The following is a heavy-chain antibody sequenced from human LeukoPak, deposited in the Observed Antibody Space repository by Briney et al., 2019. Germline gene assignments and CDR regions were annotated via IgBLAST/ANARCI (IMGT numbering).Heavy chain of an antibody. CDR3: ARAAHRGFSFDY. CDR2: ISYDGSNK. V-gene: IGHV3-30*03. J-gene: IGHJ4*02. CDR1: GFTFSSYG. D-gene: IGHD3-10*01. Sequence: GGTLRLSCAASGFTFSSYGMSWVRQAPGKGLEWVAVISYDGSNKYYADSVKGRFTISRDNSKNTLYVQMNSLRPEDTAVYYCARAAHRGFSFDYWGQGTLVTVSS.